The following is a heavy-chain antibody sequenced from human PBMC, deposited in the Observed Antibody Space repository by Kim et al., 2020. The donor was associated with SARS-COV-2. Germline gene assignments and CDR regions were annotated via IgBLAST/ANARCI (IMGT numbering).Heavy chain of an antibody. J-gene: IGHJ4*02. CDR2: IYYSGST. CDR1: GGSISSGDYY. D-gene: IGHD3-3*01. Sequence: SETLSLTCTVSGGSISSGDYYWSWIRQPPGKGLEWIGYIYYSGSTYYNPSLKSRVTISVDTSKNQFSLKLSSVTAADTAVYYCARAGYDFWGGYNIDYWGQGTLVTVSS. CDR3: ARAGYDFWGGYNIDY. V-gene: IGHV4-30-4*01.